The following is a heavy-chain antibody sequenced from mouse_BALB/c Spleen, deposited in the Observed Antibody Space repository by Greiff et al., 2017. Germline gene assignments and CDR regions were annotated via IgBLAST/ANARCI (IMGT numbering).Heavy chain of an antibody. D-gene: IGHD1-2*01. V-gene: IGHV5-2*01. CDR1: EYEFPSHD. Sequence: EVQLVESGGGLVQPGESLKLSCESNEYEFPSHDMSWVRKTPEKRLEWVASISSGGSTYYPDSVKGRFTISRDNARNILYLQMSSLRSEDTAMYYCARGPLRHWYFDVWGAGTTVTVSS. CDR2: ISSGGST. CDR3: ARGPLRHWYFDV. J-gene: IGHJ1*01.